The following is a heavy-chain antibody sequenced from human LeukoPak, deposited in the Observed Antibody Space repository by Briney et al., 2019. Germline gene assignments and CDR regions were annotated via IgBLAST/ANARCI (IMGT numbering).Heavy chain of an antibody. D-gene: IGHD3-3*01. Sequence: GGSLRLSCAAPGRVFGSYGMHWVRQAPGKGLEWVAFIRYDGSNKYYADSVKGRFTISRDNSKNTLYLQMNSLRAEDTAVYYCAKDRRYDFWSGYEADAFDMWGQGTMVTVSS. J-gene: IGHJ3*02. V-gene: IGHV3-30*02. CDR1: GRVFGSYG. CDR3: AKDRRYDFWSGYEADAFDM. CDR2: IRYDGSNK.